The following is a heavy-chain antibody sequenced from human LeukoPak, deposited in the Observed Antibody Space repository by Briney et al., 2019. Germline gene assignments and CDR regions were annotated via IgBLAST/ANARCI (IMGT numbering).Heavy chain of an antibody. D-gene: IGHD3-9*01. CDR3: ARVGVLRYFDWLLSSDAFDI. V-gene: IGHV3-7*01. CDR1: GFTFSSYW. CDR2: IKQDGSEK. J-gene: IGHJ3*02. Sequence: GGSLRLSCAASGFTFSSYWMSWVRQAPGKGLEWVANIKQDGSEKYYVDSVKGRFTISRDNAKNSLYLQMNSLRAEDTAVYYCARVGVLRYFDWLLSSDAFDIWGQGTMVTVSS.